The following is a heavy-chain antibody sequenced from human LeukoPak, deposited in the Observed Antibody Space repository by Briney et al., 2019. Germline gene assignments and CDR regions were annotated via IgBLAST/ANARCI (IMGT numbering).Heavy chain of an antibody. Sequence: GGSLRLSCAASGFTFDDYAMHSVRHAPGECREWVSLISWDGGSTYYADSVKGRFTISRDNSKNSLYLQMNSLRAEDTALYYCAKGDEFSSSTSLNYYYMDVWGKGTTVTVSS. CDR3: AKGDEFSSSTSLNYYYMDV. J-gene: IGHJ6*03. D-gene: IGHD2-2*01. V-gene: IGHV3-43D*03. CDR1: GFTFDDYA. CDR2: ISWDGGST.